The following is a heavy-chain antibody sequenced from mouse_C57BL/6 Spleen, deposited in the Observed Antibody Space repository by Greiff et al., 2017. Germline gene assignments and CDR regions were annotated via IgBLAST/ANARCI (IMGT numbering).Heavy chain of an antibody. J-gene: IGHJ2*01. CDR3: TGLGRWGFDD. D-gene: IGHD4-1*01. CDR2: IYPGHSDT. CDR1: GYTFTSYW. Sequence: EVQLQQSGTVLARPGASVTMSCKTSGYTFTSYWMHLVKHRPGQGLEWIGAIYPGHSDTSYNQTFKGKAKLTAVPTASTAYMGLSSRTKEDSAVYYCTGLGRWGFDDWGQGTTLTVSS. V-gene: IGHV1-5*01.